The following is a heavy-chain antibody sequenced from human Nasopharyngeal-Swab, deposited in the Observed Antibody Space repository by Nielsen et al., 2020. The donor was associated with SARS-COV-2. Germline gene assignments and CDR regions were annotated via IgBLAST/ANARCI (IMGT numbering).Heavy chain of an antibody. D-gene: IGHD6-19*01. CDR3: ARATAVAGTDY. Sequence: WIRQPPGKGLEWIGYIYHSGSTYYNPSLKSRVTISVDRSKNQFSLKLSSETAADTAVYYCARATAVAGTDYWGQGTLVTVSS. J-gene: IGHJ4*02. CDR2: IYHSGST. V-gene: IGHV4-30-2*01.